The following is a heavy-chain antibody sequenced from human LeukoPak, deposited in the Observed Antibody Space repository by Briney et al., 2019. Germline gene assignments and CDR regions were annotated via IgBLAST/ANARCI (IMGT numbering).Heavy chain of an antibody. V-gene: IGHV3-30*03. D-gene: IGHD1-26*01. CDR2: ILYDGSNK. Sequence: GGSLRLSCAASGFTFSSYGMHWVRQAPGKGLEWVAVILYDGSNKYYADSVKGRFTISRDNSKNTLYLQMNSLRAEDTAVYYCARPVVGASSWFDPWGQGTLVTVSS. CDR1: GFTFSSYG. J-gene: IGHJ5*02. CDR3: ARPVVGASSWFDP.